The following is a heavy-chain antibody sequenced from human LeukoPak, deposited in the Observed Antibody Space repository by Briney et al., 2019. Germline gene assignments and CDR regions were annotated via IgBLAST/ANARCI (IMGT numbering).Heavy chain of an antibody. V-gene: IGHV4-59*01. Sequence: SETLSLTCTVSGGSISSYYWSWIRQPPGKGPEWIGYIYYSGSTNYNPSLKSRVTISVDTSKNQFSLKLSSVTAADTAVYYCARDRGYDILTGYYYYMDVWGKGTTVTVSS. CDR3: ARDRGYDILTGYYYYMDV. D-gene: IGHD3-9*01. CDR2: IYYSGST. J-gene: IGHJ6*03. CDR1: GGSISSYY.